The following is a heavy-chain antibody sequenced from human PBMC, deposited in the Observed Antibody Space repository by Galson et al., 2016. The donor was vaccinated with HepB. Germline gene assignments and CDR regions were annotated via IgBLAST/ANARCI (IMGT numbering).Heavy chain of an antibody. CDR2: LNPDGSEQ. J-gene: IGHJ4*02. CDR1: GLSFSSEW. Sequence: SLRLSCAAPGLSFSSEWMSWVRQAPGKGPQWVAYLNPDGSEQLYLDSVRGRFTISRGNSKNSLYLQMNSLSPADTAVYYCANGPFWGQGVLIAVAS. CDR3: ANGPF. V-gene: IGHV3-7*03. D-gene: IGHD2-8*01.